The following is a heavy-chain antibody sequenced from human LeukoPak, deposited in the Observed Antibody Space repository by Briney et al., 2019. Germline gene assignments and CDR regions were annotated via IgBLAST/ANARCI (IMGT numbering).Heavy chain of an antibody. D-gene: IGHD2-2*01. Sequence: PQASVKVSCKASGYTFTGYYMHWVRQAPGQGLEWMGWINPNSGGTNYAQKFQGRVTMTRDTSISTAYMELSRLSSDDTAVYYCARDISGSCSSTSCYVVWGFDYWGQGTLVTVSS. CDR3: ARDISGSCSSTSCYVVWGFDY. V-gene: IGHV1-2*02. J-gene: IGHJ4*02. CDR1: GYTFTGYY. CDR2: INPNSGGT.